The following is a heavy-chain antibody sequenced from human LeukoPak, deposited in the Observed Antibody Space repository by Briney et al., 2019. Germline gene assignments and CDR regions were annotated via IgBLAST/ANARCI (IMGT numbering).Heavy chain of an antibody. D-gene: IGHD3-22*01. Sequence: GSSVKVSCKASGGTFSSYAISWVRQAPGQGLEWMGRIIPILGIANYAQKFQGRVTITADKSTGTAYVELSSLRSEDTAVYYCARDSDSSGYYRNYYFDYWGQGTLVTVSS. CDR2: IIPILGIA. CDR3: ARDSDSSGYYRNYYFDY. CDR1: GGTFSSYA. V-gene: IGHV1-69*04. J-gene: IGHJ4*02.